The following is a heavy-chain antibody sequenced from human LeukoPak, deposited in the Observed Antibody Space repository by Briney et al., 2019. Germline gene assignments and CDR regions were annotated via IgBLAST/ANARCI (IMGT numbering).Heavy chain of an antibody. J-gene: IGHJ5*02. CDR1: GGSFSGCY. CDR3: AIKAAAGKNWFDP. Sequence: SETLSLTCAVYGGSFSGCYWSWIRQPPGKGLEWIGEINHSGSTNYNPSLKSRVTISVDTSKNQFSLKLSSVTAADTAVYYCAIKAAAGKNWFDPWGQGTLVTVSS. D-gene: IGHD6-13*01. CDR2: INHSGST. V-gene: IGHV4-34*01.